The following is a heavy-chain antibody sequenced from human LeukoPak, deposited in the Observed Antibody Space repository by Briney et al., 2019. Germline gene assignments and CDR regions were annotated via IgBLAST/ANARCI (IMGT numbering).Heavy chain of an antibody. V-gene: IGHV3-33*01. CDR3: ARDPHYDILTGYTLGVWAV. J-gene: IGHJ6*02. CDR2: IWYDGSNK. D-gene: IGHD3-9*01. CDR1: GFTFSSYG. Sequence: GGSLRLSCAASGFTFSSYGMHWVRQAPGKGLEWVAVIWYDGSNKYYADSVKGRFTISRDNSKNTLYLQMNSLRAEDTAVYYCARDPHYDILTGYTLGVWAVWGQGTTVTVSS.